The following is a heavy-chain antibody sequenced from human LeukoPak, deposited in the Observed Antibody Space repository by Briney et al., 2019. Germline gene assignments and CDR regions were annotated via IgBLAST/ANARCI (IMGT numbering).Heavy chain of an antibody. Sequence: KPSETLSLTCTVSGGFISSFYWNWIRQFPGKGLEWIGCIYYSGSTNYNPSLKSRVAMSVDTSKNQFSLRLSSVTAADSAVYYCARDYNSSDRNYYYGMDVWGQGTMVTVSS. CDR2: IYYSGST. CDR3: ARDYNSSDRNYYYGMDV. CDR1: GGFISSFY. D-gene: IGHD1-1*01. V-gene: IGHV4-59*01. J-gene: IGHJ6*02.